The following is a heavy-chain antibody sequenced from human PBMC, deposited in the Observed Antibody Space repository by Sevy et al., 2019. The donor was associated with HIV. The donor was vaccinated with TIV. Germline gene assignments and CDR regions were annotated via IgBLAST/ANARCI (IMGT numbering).Heavy chain of an antibody. CDR2: ISYDGSNK. Sequence: GGSLRLSCAASGFTVSRYAMHWVRQAPGKGLEWVAVISYDGSNKYYADSVKGRFTISRDNSKNTLYLQMNSLRAEDTAVYYCARDGDGYSGILLQYYMDVWGKGTTVTVSS. J-gene: IGHJ6*03. CDR1: GFTVSRYA. V-gene: IGHV3-30-3*01. D-gene: IGHD5-12*01. CDR3: ARDGDGYSGILLQYYMDV.